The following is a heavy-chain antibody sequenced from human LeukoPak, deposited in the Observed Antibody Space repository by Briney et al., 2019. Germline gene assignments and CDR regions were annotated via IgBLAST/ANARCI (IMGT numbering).Heavy chain of an antibody. CDR3: ARDQYYYDSSGSPTFDY. V-gene: IGHV4-4*07. D-gene: IGHD3-22*01. CDR2: IHTSGST. Sequence: SETLSLTCTVSGGSISSYYWSWIRQPAGKGLEWIGRIHTSGSTNYNPSLKSRVTMSVDTSKNQFSLKLSSVTAADTAVYYCARDQYYYDSSGSPTFDYWGQGTQVTVSS. CDR1: GGSISSYY. J-gene: IGHJ4*02.